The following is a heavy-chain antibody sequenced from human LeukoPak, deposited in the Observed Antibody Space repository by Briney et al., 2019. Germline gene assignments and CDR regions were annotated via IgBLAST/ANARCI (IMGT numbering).Heavy chain of an antibody. V-gene: IGHV1-69*13. CDR2: IIPIFGTA. CDR3: ARDRLPYDILTGARAYYYYYYMDV. D-gene: IGHD3-9*01. Sequence: SVKVSCKASGGTFSSYAISWVRQAPGQGLEWMGGIIPIFGTANYAQKFQGRVTITADESTSTAYMELSSLRSEDTAVYYCARDRLPYDILTGARAYYYYYYMDVWGKGTTVTISS. J-gene: IGHJ6*03. CDR1: GGTFSSYA.